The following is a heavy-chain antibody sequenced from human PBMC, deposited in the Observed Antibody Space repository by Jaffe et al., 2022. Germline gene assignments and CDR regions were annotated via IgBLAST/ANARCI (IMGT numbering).Heavy chain of an antibody. CDR2: IYHSGST. Sequence: QVQLQESGPGLVKPSETLSLTCAVSGYSISSGYYWGWIRQPPGKGLEWIGSIYHSGSTYYNPSLKSRVTISVDTSKNQFSLKLSSVTAADTAVYYCARRDYGDYGIFDYWGQGTLVTVSS. D-gene: IGHD4-17*01. CDR3: ARRDYGDYGIFDY. CDR1: GYSISSGYY. J-gene: IGHJ4*02. V-gene: IGHV4-38-2*01.